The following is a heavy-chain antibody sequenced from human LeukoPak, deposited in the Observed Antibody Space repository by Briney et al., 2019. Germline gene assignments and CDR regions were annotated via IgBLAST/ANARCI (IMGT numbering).Heavy chain of an antibody. V-gene: IGHV4-34*01. J-gene: IGHJ6*02. Sequence: GSLRLSCAASGFTFSSYSMNWIRQPPGKGLEWIGEINHSGSTNYNPSLKSRVTISVDTSKNQFSLKLSSVTAADTAVYYCARSAVIVATNPYYYYGMDVWGQGTTVTVSS. CDR1: GFTFSSYS. CDR2: INHSGST. CDR3: ARSAVIVATNPYYYYGMDV. D-gene: IGHD5-12*01.